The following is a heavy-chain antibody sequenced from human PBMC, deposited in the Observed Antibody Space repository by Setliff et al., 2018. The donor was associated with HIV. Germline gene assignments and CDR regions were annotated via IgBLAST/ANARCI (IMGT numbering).Heavy chain of an antibody. D-gene: IGHD3-22*01. CDR1: GGSISTSNYY. Sequence: LSLTCTVSGGSISTSNYYWGWVRQQPGKGLEWIGYSDYNGRTYYNPSLKSRVTISVDTSKNQFSLKLSSVTAADTAVYYCARRDRSGFYYWYFDLWGRGTLVTVSS. V-gene: IGHV4-31*03. CDR3: ARRDRSGFYYWYFDL. J-gene: IGHJ2*01. CDR2: SDYNGRT.